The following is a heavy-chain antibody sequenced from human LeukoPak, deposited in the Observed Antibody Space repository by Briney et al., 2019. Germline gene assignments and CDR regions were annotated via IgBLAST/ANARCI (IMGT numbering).Heavy chain of an antibody. V-gene: IGHV1-69*05. CDR3: ACSSSWYLGYNWFDP. Sequence: SVKVSCKASGGTFSSYAISWVRQAPGQGLEWMGGIIPIFGTANYAQKFQGRVTITTDESTSTAYMELSSLRSEDTAVYYCACSSSWYLGYNWFDPWGQGTLVTVSS. J-gene: IGHJ5*02. CDR2: IIPIFGTA. CDR1: GGTFSSYA. D-gene: IGHD6-13*01.